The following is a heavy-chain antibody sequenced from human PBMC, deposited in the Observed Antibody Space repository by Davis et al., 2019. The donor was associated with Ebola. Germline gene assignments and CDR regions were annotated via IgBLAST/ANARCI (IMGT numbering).Heavy chain of an antibody. J-gene: IGHJ4*02. V-gene: IGHV4-4*02. CDR3: ARAPGYCTNGVCYRGFYFDY. CDR2: IYHSGST. D-gene: IGHD2-8*01. CDR1: GGSISSSNW. Sequence: MPSETLSLTCAVSGGSISSSNWWSWVRQPPGKGLEWIGEIYHSGSTNYNPSLKSRVTISVDKSKNQFSLKLSSVTAADTAVYYCARAPGYCTNGVCYRGFYFDYWGQGTLVTVSS.